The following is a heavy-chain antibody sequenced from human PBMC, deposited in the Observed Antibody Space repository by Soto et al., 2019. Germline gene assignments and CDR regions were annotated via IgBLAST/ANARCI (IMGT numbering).Heavy chain of an antibody. Sequence: PGESLKISCRTSGYRFTSYWIAWVRQMPGKGLEWMGIIFPSDSDTRYSPSFQGQVTISADRSTSTVFLQWASLKASDTAVYFCARKDKSGYFNWFDPMGPGHPGHRLL. V-gene: IGHV5-51*01. CDR1: GYRFTSYW. CDR2: IFPSDSDT. J-gene: IGHJ5*02. D-gene: IGHD3-22*01. CDR3: ARKDKSGYFNWFDP.